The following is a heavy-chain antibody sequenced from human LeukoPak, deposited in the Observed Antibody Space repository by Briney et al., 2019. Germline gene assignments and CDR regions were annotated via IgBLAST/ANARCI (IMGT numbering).Heavy chain of an antibody. CDR2: IYYSGST. CDR1: GASISSSSYY. V-gene: IGHV4-39*01. D-gene: IGHD3-16*01. J-gene: IGHJ4*02. Sequence: PSETLSLTCTVSGASISSSSYYWGWIRRPPGKGPEWIGSIYYSGSTYYNPSLKSRVTVSVDTSKNQFSLRLSSVTAADTAVYYCVRGSTLRHYQYWGQGTLVTVSS. CDR3: VRGSTLRHYQY.